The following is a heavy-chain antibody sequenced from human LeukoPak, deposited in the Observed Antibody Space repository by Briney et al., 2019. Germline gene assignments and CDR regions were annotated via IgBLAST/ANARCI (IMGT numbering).Heavy chain of an antibody. CDR1: GGSFSGYY. Sequence: SETLSLTCAVYGGSFSGYYWTWIRQPPGRGLEWIGEINHSGSTNYNPSLKSRVTISVDTSKNQFSLKLNSVTAADTAMYYCARGCDPYWGQGTLVTVSS. CDR3: ARGCDPY. J-gene: IGHJ4*02. V-gene: IGHV4-34*01. CDR2: INHSGST.